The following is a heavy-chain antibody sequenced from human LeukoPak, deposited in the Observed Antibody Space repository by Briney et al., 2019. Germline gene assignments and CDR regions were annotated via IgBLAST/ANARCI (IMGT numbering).Heavy chain of an antibody. CDR1: GFTFRNYA. V-gene: IGHV3-64*01. Sequence: GGSLRLSCAASGFTFRNYAIHWVRQAPGKGLEYVSAISGSGGNTYYANSVKGRFTISRDNSKNTLYLQMGCLRAEDMAVYYCAKSPIAARPSWYFDYWGQGTLVTVSS. D-gene: IGHD6-6*01. CDR2: ISGSGGNT. J-gene: IGHJ4*02. CDR3: AKSPIAARPSWYFDY.